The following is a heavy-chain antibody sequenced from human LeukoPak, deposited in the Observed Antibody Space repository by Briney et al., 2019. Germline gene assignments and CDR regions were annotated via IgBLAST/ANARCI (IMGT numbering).Heavy chain of an antibody. Sequence: SETLSLTCAVYGGSFSGYYWSWIRQPPGKGLEWIGEINHSGSTNYNPSLKSRVTISVDTSKNQFSLKLSSVTAVDTAVYYCARVGGRYCSSTSCPSGYYMDVWGKGTTVTVSS. CDR2: INHSGST. D-gene: IGHD2-2*01. V-gene: IGHV4-34*01. CDR3: ARVGGRYCSSTSCPSGYYMDV. J-gene: IGHJ6*03. CDR1: GGSFSGYY.